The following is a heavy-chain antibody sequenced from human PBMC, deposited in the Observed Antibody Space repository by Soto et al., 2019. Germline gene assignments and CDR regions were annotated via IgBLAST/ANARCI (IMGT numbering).Heavy chain of an antibody. CDR3: ARVRDFWSGRDGDYYYGMDV. V-gene: IGHV1-69*13. CDR1: GDTFSSYP. Sequence: SVKVSCKGSGDTFSSYPISWVRQAPGQGLEWMGGIIPIFGTANYAQKFQGRVTITADESTSTAYMELSSLRSEDTAVYYCARVRDFWSGRDGDYYYGMDVRGQGTTVIVSS. D-gene: IGHD3-3*01. CDR2: IIPIFGTA. J-gene: IGHJ6*02.